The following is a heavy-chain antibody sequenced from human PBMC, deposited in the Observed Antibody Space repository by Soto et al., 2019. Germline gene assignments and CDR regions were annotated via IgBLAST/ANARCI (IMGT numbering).Heavy chain of an antibody. D-gene: IGHD5-12*01. CDR1: GYTFTSYY. CDR3: ARDPAYVDLVATIGLLNEVLNY. CDR2: INPSGGST. V-gene: IGHV1-46*01. Sequence: ASVKVSCKASGYTFTSYYMHWVRQAPGQGLEWMGIINPSGGSTSYAQKFQGRVTMTRDTSTSTVYMELSSLRSEDTAVYYCARDPAYVDLVATIGLLNEVLNYWGQGTRVTVSA. J-gene: IGHJ4*02.